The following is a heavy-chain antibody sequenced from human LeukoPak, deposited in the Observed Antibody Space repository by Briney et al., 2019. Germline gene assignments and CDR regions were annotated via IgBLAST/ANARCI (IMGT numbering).Heavy chain of an antibody. CDR2: INPGGGNT. CDR3: ARDFDWGSPDAFDI. CDR1: GYTFSIYY. D-gene: IGHD3-9*01. V-gene: IGHV1-46*01. J-gene: IGHJ3*02. Sequence: ASVKVSCKASGYTFSIYYIHWVRQAPGQGPEWMGIINPGGGNTNYAQKFQGRVTMTRDTSTSTVYMELSSLRSDDTAVYYCARDFDWGSPDAFDIWGQGTRVTVSS.